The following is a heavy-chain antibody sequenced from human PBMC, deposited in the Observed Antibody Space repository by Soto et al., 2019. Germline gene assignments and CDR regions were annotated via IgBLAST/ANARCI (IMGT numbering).Heavy chain of an antibody. V-gene: IGHV3-21*01. Sequence: GGSLRLSCAASGFTFSTYSMNWVRQPPGKGLEWVSSISGSGNYTHYADFLRCRFTISRDNAKTSLYLQMNSLRAEDTAVYYCAREGINNYNEYYFDSWGQGTVVTVSS. CDR2: ISGSGNYT. CDR3: AREGINNYNEYYFDS. D-gene: IGHD4-4*01. J-gene: IGHJ4*02. CDR1: GFTFSTYS.